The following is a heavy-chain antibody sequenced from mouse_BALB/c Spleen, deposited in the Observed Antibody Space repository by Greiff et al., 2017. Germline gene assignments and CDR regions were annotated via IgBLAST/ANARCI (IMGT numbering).Heavy chain of an antibody. Sequence: EVHLVESGGGLVQPGGSLKLSCAASGFTFSSYTMSWVRQTPEKRLEWVAYISNGGGSTYYPDTVKGRFTISRDNAKNTLYLQMSSLKSEDTAMYYCARHLLGNYAMDYWGQGTSVTVSS. V-gene: IGHV5-12-2*01. D-gene: IGHD2-14*01. J-gene: IGHJ4*01. CDR1: GFTFSSYT. CDR3: ARHLLGNYAMDY. CDR2: ISNGGGST.